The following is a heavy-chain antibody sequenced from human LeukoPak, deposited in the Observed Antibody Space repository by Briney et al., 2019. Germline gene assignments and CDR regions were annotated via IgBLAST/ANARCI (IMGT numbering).Heavy chain of an antibody. CDR3: ARADNYGSILDY. D-gene: IGHD3-10*01. CDR1: GFTFSNYW. CDR2: IDQDGSAE. J-gene: IGHJ4*02. V-gene: IGHV3-7*04. Sequence: GGSLRLSCAASGFTFSNYWMSWVRQSPGRGLEWVANIDQDGSAEYYVDSVGGRFTVSRDNAKNSLYLQIDSLRAEGTAVYYCARADNYGSILDYWGRGTLVTVSS.